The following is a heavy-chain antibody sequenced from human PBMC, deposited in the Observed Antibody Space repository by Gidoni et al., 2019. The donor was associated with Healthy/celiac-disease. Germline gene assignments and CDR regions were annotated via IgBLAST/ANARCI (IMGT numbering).Heavy chain of an antibody. CDR2: ISAGNGNT. V-gene: IGHV1-3*01. Sequence: VQLVQSGAEVKKPGASVKVSCKASGYPFSDHPIYWVRQAPGQRLEWMGWISAGNGNTKYSQKLQGRVTITRDTSANTAYMDLSSLRSEDTAVYYCARGTGLPAAPLWYYFDYWGQGTLVTVSS. CDR3: ARGTGLPAAPLWYYFDY. CDR1: GYPFSDHP. D-gene: IGHD2-2*01. J-gene: IGHJ4*02.